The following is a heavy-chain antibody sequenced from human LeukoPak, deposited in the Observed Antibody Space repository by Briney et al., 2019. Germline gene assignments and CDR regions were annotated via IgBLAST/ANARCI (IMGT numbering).Heavy chain of an antibody. CDR1: GFTFSSYE. V-gene: IGHV3-48*03. CDR2: ISSSGSTI. Sequence: PGGSLRLSCAASGFTFSSYEMNWVRQAPGKGLEWVSYISSSGSTIYYADSVKGRFTISRDNAKNSLYLQMNSLRAEDTAVYYCARDRGGYYDILTGYPPWDCYYGMDVWGQGTTVTVSS. J-gene: IGHJ6*02. CDR3: ARDRGGYYDILTGYPPWDCYYGMDV. D-gene: IGHD3-9*01.